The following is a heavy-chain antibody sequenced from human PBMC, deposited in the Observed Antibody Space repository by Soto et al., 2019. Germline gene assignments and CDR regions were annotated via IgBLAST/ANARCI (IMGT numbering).Heavy chain of an antibody. J-gene: IGHJ5*02. V-gene: IGHV4-59*01. CDR1: GGSISRNY. D-gene: IGHD1-26*01. CDR3: VKGGSSTFDP. Sequence: QVQLQESGPGLVKPSGILSLTCTVSGGSISRNYWSWIRQSPGKGLEWIGYIYYTGSTNYNPSLKSRVTISVDTSKNQFSLKLSSVTAADTAVYYCVKGGSSTFDPWGQGTLVTVSS. CDR2: IYYTGST.